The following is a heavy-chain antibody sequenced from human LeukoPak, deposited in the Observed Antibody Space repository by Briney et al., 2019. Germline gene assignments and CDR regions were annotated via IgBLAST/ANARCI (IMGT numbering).Heavy chain of an antibody. V-gene: IGHV3-48*04. CDR2: ISSSGSTI. CDR1: GFTFSSYS. CDR3: AELGITMIGGV. Sequence: GGSLRLSCAASGFTFSSYSMDWVRQAPGKGLEWVSYISSSGSTIYYADSVKGRFTISRDNAKNSLYLQMNSLRAEDTAVYYCAELGITMIGGVWGKGTTVTVSS. J-gene: IGHJ6*04. D-gene: IGHD3-10*02.